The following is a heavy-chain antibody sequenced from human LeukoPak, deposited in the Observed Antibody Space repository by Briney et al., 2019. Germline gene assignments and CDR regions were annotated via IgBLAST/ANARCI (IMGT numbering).Heavy chain of an antibody. CDR3: AAASQRSIAAAGIWAFDI. J-gene: IGHJ3*02. CDR1: GYTFTSYD. Sequence: ASVKVSCKASGYTFTSYDINWVRQATGQGLEWMGWMNPNSGNTGYAQKFQERVTITRDMSTSTAYMELSSLRSEDTAVYYCAAASQRSIAAAGIWAFDIWGQGTMVTVSS. CDR2: MNPNSGNT. D-gene: IGHD6-13*01. V-gene: IGHV1-8*03.